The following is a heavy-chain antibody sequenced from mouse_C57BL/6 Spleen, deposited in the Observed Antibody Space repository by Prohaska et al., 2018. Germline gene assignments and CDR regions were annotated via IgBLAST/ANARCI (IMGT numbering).Heavy chain of an antibody. Sequence: QVQLQQSGPELVKPGASVKISCKASGYAFSSSWMNWVKQRPGKGLEWIGRIYPGDGDTNYNGKFKGKATLTADKSSSTAYMQLSSLTSEDSAVYFCARSITTGGYYAMDYWGQGTSVTVSS. CDR2: IYPGDGDT. CDR3: ARSITTGGYYAMDY. CDR1: GYAFSSSW. J-gene: IGHJ4*01. V-gene: IGHV1-82*01. D-gene: IGHD1-2*01.